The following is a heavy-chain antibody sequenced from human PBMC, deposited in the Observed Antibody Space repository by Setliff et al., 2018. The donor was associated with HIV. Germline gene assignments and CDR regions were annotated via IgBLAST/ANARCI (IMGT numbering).Heavy chain of an antibody. Sequence: ASVKVSCKASGYAFTSYAMHWMRQAPGQRLEWMGWINAGNGNTKYSQKFQGRVTITRDTSASTAYMELSSLRSEDTAVYYCARDYGSGSYYPYWGQGTLVTVSS. D-gene: IGHD3-10*01. V-gene: IGHV1-3*01. CDR1: GYAFTSYA. J-gene: IGHJ4*02. CDR3: ARDYGSGSYYPY. CDR2: INAGNGNT.